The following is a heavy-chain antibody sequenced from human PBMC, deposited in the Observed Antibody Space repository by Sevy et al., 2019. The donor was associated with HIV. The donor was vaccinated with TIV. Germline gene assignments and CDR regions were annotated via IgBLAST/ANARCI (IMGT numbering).Heavy chain of an antibody. CDR2: IKSKTDGGTT. CDR3: TTEKSRWLQFTFDY. Sequence: GGSLRLSCAASGFTFSNAWMSWVRQAPGKGLEWVGHIKSKTDGGTTDYAAPVKGRFTISRDDSKNTLYLQMNSLKTEDTAVYYCTTEKSRWLQFTFDYWGQGTLVTVSS. V-gene: IGHV3-15*01. CDR1: GFTFSNAW. J-gene: IGHJ4*02. D-gene: IGHD5-12*01.